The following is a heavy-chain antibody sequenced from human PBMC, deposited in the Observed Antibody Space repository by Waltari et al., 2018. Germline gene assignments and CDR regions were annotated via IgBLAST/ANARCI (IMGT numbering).Heavy chain of an antibody. D-gene: IGHD3-16*01. CDR2: IKEDGREN. CDR1: GFTFSHYW. V-gene: IGHV3-7*01. J-gene: IGHJ4*02. CDR3: TRDPLRRYDY. Sequence: EVQLVESGGGWVQPGGSLRLSCVASGFTFSHYWITWVRQAPGKGLGWVASIKEDGRENHYVDSVKGRFTISRDNAENSVNLQMNSLRAEDTAVYYCTRDPLRRYDYWGQGTLVTVSS.